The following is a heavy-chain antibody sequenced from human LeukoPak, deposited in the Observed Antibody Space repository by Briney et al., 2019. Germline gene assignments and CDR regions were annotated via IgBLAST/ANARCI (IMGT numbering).Heavy chain of an antibody. J-gene: IGHJ4*02. D-gene: IGHD1-26*01. CDR2: VFHSGST. CDR1: DASISSRYFY. Sequence: PSETQSLTCTVSDASISSRYFYWSWIRQPPGKGLEWIGNVFHSGSTHYSPSLKSRVTISVDTSRKQFSLRLSAATAADTAVYYCARQRGGSWVNDYWGQGTLVTVSS. CDR3: ARQRGGSWVNDY. V-gene: IGHV4-39*01.